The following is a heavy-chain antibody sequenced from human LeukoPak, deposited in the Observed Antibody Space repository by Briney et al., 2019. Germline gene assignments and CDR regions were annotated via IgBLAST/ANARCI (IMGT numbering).Heavy chain of an antibody. CDR3: ARSREGIAAADNWFDP. CDR2: IIPILGIA. D-gene: IGHD6-13*01. Sequence: ASVKVSCKASGGTFSSYAISWVRQAPGQGLEWMGRIIPILGIANYAQKFQGRVTITADKSTSTAYMELSSLGSEDTAVYYCARSREGIAAADNWFDPWGQGTLVTVSS. CDR1: GGTFSSYA. J-gene: IGHJ5*02. V-gene: IGHV1-69*04.